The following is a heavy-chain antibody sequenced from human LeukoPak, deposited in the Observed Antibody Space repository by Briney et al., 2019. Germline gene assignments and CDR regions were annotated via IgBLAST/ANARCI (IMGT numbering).Heavy chain of an antibody. V-gene: IGHV4-38-2*01. CDR2: IYHSGST. Sequence: SETLSLTCAVSGYSISSGYYWGWIRQPPGKGLEWIGSIYHSGSTYYNPSLKSRVTISVDTSKNQFSLKLSSVTAEDTAVYYCARGRDFWSGYYQTPFDPWGQGTLVTVSS. CDR1: GYSISSGYY. CDR3: ARGRDFWSGYYQTPFDP. J-gene: IGHJ5*02. D-gene: IGHD3-3*01.